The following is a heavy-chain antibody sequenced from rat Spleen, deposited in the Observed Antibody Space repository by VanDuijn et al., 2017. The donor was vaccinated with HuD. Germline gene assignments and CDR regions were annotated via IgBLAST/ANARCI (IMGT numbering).Heavy chain of an antibody. Sequence: EVQLVESGGGLVQPGRSLKLSCAASGFTFSDYNMAWVRQAPKKGLEWVATISYDGSSTYYRDSVKGRFTISRENAESTLYLQMDSLRSEDTATYYCTTNGPRVSRVAYWGQGTLVTVSS. J-gene: IGHJ3*01. V-gene: IGHV5-7*01. CDR3: TTNGPRVSRVAY. D-gene: IGHD1-4*01. CDR2: ISYDGSST. CDR1: GFTFSDYN.